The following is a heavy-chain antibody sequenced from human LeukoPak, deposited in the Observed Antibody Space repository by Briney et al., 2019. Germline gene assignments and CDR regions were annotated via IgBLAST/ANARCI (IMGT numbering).Heavy chain of an antibody. CDR1: GFTFSSYA. CDR3: AKDKIVGAIFRFDY. J-gene: IGHJ4*02. CDR2: ISGSGGST. V-gene: IGHV3-23*01. Sequence: PGGSLRLSCAASGFTFSSYAMSWVRRAPGKGLEWVSGISGSGGSTDYADSVKGRFTISRDNSKNTLYLQMNSLRAEDTAVYYCAKDKIVGAIFRFDYWGQGTLVTVSS. D-gene: IGHD1-26*01.